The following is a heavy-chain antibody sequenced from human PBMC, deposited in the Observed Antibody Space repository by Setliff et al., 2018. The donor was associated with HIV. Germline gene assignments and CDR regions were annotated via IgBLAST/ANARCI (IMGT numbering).Heavy chain of an antibody. CDR1: GYTFSDYY. Sequence: ASVKVSCKASGYTFSDYYIHWVRQAPGQGLEWMGWISPNRGATNFAQKFLGGVTMTRDTSISTAYLELSSLTSDDTAVYYCARVLAGLNWFDPWGQGTLVTVSS. D-gene: IGHD2-15*01. J-gene: IGHJ5*02. CDR3: ARVLAGLNWFDP. V-gene: IGHV1-2*02. CDR2: ISPNRGAT.